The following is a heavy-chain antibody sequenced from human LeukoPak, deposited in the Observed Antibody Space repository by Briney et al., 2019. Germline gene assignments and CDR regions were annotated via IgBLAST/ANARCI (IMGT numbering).Heavy chain of an antibody. CDR3: AGDDSSGYYVDY. D-gene: IGHD3-22*01. Sequence: SETLFLTSTFSVGSISSHGWRCVRQPPGKVLEWFGFIYYSGSTNYNPSLKSRVTISLDTPKHQFSLKLSSVTAADTAVYYCAGDDSSGYYVDYWGQGTLVTVSS. J-gene: IGHJ4*02. CDR1: VGSISSHG. V-gene: IGHV4-59*11. CDR2: IYYSGST.